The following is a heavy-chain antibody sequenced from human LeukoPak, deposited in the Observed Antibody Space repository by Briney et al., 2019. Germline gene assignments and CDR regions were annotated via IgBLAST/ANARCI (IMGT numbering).Heavy chain of an antibody. CDR3: ARVLRGGYYYDSSGYYWFPNSIFDY. V-gene: IGHV1-18*01. D-gene: IGHD3-22*01. Sequence: GGSLRLSCAASGYTFTSYGISWVRQAPGQGLEWMGWISAYNGNTNYAQKLQGRVTMTTDTSTSTAYMELRSLRSDDTAVYYCARVLRGGYYYDSSGYYWFPNSIFDYWGQGTLVTVSS. CDR1: GYTFTSYG. CDR2: ISAYNGNT. J-gene: IGHJ4*02.